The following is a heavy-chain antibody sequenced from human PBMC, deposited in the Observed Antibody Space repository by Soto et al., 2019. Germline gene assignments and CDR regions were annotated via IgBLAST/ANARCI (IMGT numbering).Heavy chain of an antibody. V-gene: IGHV3-7*04. CDR2: IKQDGSEK. Sequence: PGGSLRLSCAASGCTFSSYWMSWVRQAPGKGLEWVANIKQDGSEKYYVDSVKGRFTISRDNAKNSLYLQMNSLRAEDTAVYYCARVIVPAAPFDYWGQGTLDTVSS. J-gene: IGHJ4*02. D-gene: IGHD2-2*01. CDR1: GCTFSSYW. CDR3: ARVIVPAAPFDY.